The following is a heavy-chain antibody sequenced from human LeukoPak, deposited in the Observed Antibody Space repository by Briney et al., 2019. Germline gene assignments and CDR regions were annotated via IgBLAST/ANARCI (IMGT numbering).Heavy chain of an antibody. CDR3: ARFGTY. J-gene: IGHJ4*02. V-gene: IGHV4-34*01. Sequence: SSETLSLTCAVSGGSFSGCFWSWIRQPPGKGLEWIGEINPSGSANYNPSLKSRVTISVDTSKNQFSLKLSSVTAADTAVYYCARFGTYWGQGTLVTVSS. CDR1: GGSFSGCF. D-gene: IGHD3-10*01. CDR2: INPSGSA.